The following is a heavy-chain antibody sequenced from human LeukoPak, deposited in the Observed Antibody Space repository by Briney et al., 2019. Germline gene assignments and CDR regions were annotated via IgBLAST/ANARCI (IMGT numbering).Heavy chain of an antibody. CDR2: INHSGST. J-gene: IGHJ4*02. D-gene: IGHD6-19*01. CDR3: ARTPYSSGSYWDY. CDR1: GGSFSGYY. Sequence: SETLSLTCAVYGGSFSGYYWSWIRQPPGKGLEWIGEINHSGSTNYNPSLKSRVIISVDTSKIQFSLKLTSVTAADTAVYYCARTPYSSGSYWDYWGQGILVTVSS. V-gene: IGHV4-34*01.